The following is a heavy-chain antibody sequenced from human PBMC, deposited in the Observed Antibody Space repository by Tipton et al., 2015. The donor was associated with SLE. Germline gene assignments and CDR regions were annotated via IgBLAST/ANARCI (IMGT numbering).Heavy chain of an antibody. V-gene: IGHV4-39*07. CDR2: IYYSGST. CDR1: GGSISSTSYY. Sequence: TLSLTCTVSGGSISSTSYYWGWIRQPPGKGLECIGSIYYSGSTYYNPSLKSRVTISVDTSKNQFSLKLSSVTAADTAVYYCARRRGSSWYEDYFDYWGQGTLVTVSS. CDR3: ARRRGSSWYEDYFDY. J-gene: IGHJ4*02. D-gene: IGHD6-13*01.